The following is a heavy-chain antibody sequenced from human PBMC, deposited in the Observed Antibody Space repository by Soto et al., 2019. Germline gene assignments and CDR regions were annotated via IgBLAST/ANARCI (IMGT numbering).Heavy chain of an antibody. V-gene: IGHV3-21*01. J-gene: IGHJ4*02. D-gene: IGHD2-2*01. CDR2: VSKSGYT. CDR3: AREDSIIIPAVSDF. CDR1: GFTFNIYG. Sequence: EVKLLESGGGLVRPGGSLTLSCVVSGFTFNIYGINWVRQAPGKGLQWVSSVSKSGYTYYSDSVKGRFTISRDNAKNSVSLQMNNLRAEDTAVYYCAREDSIIIPAVSDFWGQGTLVTVSS.